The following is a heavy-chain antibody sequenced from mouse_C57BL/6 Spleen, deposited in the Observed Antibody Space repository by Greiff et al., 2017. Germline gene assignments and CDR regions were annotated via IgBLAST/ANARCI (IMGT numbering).Heavy chain of an antibody. CDR3: ARDYDFDD. J-gene: IGHJ2*01. V-gene: IGHV1-53*01. CDR2: INPSNGGT. CDR1: GYTFTSSW. Sequence: VKLVESGTELVKPGASVTLSCKASGYTFTSSWLHWVKQRPGHGLEWIGNINPSNGGTNYNEKFKSKATLTVGKSSSTAYMQLSSLTSDNAAVYYCARDYDFDDWGQGTTLTVSS. D-gene: IGHD2-4*01.